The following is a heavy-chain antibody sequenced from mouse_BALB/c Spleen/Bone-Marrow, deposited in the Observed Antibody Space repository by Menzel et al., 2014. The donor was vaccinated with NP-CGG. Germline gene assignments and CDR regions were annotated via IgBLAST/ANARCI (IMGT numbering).Heavy chain of an antibody. CDR3: ARGDYRYDETMDY. CDR1: GYTFTDYV. J-gene: IGHJ4*01. V-gene: IGHV1S137*01. CDR2: ISTFSGNT. Sequence: QVQLQQPGPELVRPGVSVKISCKGSGYTFTDYVMHWVKRSHAKSLEWIGLISTFSGNTNYNQKFKGKATMTVDKSSSTAYMELARLTSEDSAIYYCARGDYRYDETMDYWGQGTSVTVSS. D-gene: IGHD2-14*01.